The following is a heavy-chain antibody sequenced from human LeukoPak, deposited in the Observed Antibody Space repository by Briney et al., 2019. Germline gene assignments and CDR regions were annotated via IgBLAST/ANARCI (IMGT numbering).Heavy chain of an antibody. CDR3: ARDLLKSGYGPYDY. D-gene: IGHD5-12*01. J-gene: IGHJ4*02. CDR2: ISAYNGNT. CDR1: GYTFTSYG. Sequence: ASVKVSCKASGYTFTSYGISWVRQAPGQGLEWMGWISAYNGNTNYAQKLQGRVTMTTDTSTSTAYMELRSLRSDDTAVYYCARDLLKSGYGPYDYWGQGTLVTVSS. V-gene: IGHV1-18*01.